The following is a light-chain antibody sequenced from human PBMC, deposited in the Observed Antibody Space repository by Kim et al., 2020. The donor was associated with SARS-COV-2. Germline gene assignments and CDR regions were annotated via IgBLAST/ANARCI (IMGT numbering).Light chain of an antibody. CDR2: LNSDGSH. CDR3: QTWGTGIG. V-gene: IGLV4-69*01. Sequence: GASVNLTCTLSSGHSRYAIAWHQQQPEKGPRYLMKLNSDGSHSKGDGIPDRFSGSSSGAERYLTISSLQSEDEADYYCQTWGTGIGFGGGTQLTVL. J-gene: IGLJ3*02. CDR1: SGHSRYA.